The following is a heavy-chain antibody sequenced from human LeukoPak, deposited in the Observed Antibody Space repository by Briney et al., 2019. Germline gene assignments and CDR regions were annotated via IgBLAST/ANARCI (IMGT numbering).Heavy chain of an antibody. CDR1: GFTFGEYA. V-gene: IGHV3-49*04. Sequence: PGGSLRLSCTASGFTFGEYAMSWVRQAPGKGLEWITFIRRKTYGESTEYAASVKGRFTISRDDSKSIAYLQMNSLRAEDTAVYYCARGPSGYHNTGGQGTLVTVSS. CDR2: IRRKTYGEST. D-gene: IGHD5-12*01. J-gene: IGHJ4*02. CDR3: ARGPSGYHNT.